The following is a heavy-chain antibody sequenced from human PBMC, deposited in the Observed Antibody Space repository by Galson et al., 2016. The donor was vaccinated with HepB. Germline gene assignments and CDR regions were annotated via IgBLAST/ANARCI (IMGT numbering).Heavy chain of an antibody. CDR2: VDHSGST. CDR1: GSSISSGDYY. V-gene: IGHV4-30-4*01. Sequence: TLSLTCTVSGSSISSGDYYWSWIRQPPGKGLEWIGAVDHSGSTNYNPSLKGRVSMSVDTTRKQVSLKVDSVTAADTGLYFCARAAPPYYYYGMDVWGQGTTVIVSS. CDR3: ARAAPPYYYYGMDV. J-gene: IGHJ6*02.